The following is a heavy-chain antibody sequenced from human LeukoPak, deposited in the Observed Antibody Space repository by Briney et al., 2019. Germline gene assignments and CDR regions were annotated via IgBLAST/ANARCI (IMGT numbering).Heavy chain of an antibody. V-gene: IGHV3-30-3*01. J-gene: IGHJ4*02. CDR3: ARDGGPSGYDLDY. CDR1: GFTFSSYA. D-gene: IGHD5-12*01. Sequence: GTSLRLSCAASGFTFSSYAMHWVRQAPGKGLEWVAVISYDGSNKYYADSVKGRFTISRDNSKDTLYLQMNSLRAEDTAVYYCARDGGPSGYDLDYWGQGTLVTVSS. CDR2: ISYDGSNK.